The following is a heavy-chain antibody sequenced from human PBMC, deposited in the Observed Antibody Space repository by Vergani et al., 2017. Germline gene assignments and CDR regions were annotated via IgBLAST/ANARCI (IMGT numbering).Heavy chain of an antibody. CDR1: GFSPSTGIMG. J-gene: IGHJ6*03. Sequence: QITLKESGPTVVKPTQTLTLTCTFSGFSPSTGIMGVGWIRQPPGKALEWLALIYWNDDKRYSPSLKSRLTITKDTSKNQVVLTMTNMHPVDTATYYCAQGYYYYMDVWGKGTTVTVSS. CDR3: AQGYYYYMDV. CDR2: IYWNDDK. V-gene: IGHV2-5*01.